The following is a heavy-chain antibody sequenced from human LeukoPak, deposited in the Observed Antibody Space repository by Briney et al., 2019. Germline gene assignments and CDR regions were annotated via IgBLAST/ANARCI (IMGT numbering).Heavy chain of an antibody. V-gene: IGHV4-34*01. J-gene: IGHJ2*01. Sequence: SETLSLTCAVYGGSFSGYYWSWIRQPPGKGLEWIGEINHSGSTNYNPSLESRVTISVDTSKNQFSLKLSSVTAADTAVYYCARVTTKKQLVPRSYWYFDLWGRGTLVTVSS. CDR3: ARVTTKKQLVPRSYWYFDL. CDR1: GGSFSGYY. CDR2: INHSGST. D-gene: IGHD6-13*01.